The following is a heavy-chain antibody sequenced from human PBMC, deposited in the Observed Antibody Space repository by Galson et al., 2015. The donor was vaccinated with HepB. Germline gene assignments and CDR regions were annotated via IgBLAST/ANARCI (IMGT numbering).Heavy chain of an antibody. CDR3: TSLGDFSGYSSR. J-gene: IGHJ4*02. CDR1: GFTFSGSA. Sequence: SLRLSCAASGFTFSGSAIHWVRQASGKGPEWVGRIKSKANNYATSYVPSLKGRFTIDRDDSKNMAYLNMKSLKTEDTAVYYCTSLGDFSGYSSRWGQGTLVTVSS. CDR2: IKSKANNYAT. D-gene: IGHD6-13*01. V-gene: IGHV3-73*01.